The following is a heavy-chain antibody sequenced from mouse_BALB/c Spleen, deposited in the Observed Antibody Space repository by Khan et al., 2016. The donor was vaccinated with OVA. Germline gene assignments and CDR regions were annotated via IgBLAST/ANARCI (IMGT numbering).Heavy chain of an antibody. CDR3: ARDDYFVGDAMDY. D-gene: IGHD2-4*01. J-gene: IGHJ4*01. V-gene: IGHV1S56*01. CDR2: IFPGNVNT. CDR1: GYTFTTYY. Sequence: VQLQESGPDLVKPGTSVRISCKASGYTFTTYYIHWVKQRPGQGLEWIGWIFPGNVNTKYNEKFKGKATLTADKSSSTHHMQLSSLTSEDSAVYYCARDDYFVGDAMDYWGQGSSVTVSS.